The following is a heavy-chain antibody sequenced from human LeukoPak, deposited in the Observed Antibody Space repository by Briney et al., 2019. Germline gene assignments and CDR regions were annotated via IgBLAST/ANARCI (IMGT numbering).Heavy chain of an antibody. CDR3: ARRYYDYVWGSYRQNYFDY. V-gene: IGHV4-34*01. CDR1: GGSFSGYY. Sequence: PSETLSLTCAVYGGSFSGYYWSWIRQPPGKGLEWIGEINHRGSTNYNPSLKSRVTISVDTSKNQFSLKLSSVTAADTAVYYCARRYYDYVWGSYRQNYFDYWGQGTLVTVSS. CDR2: INHRGST. D-gene: IGHD3-16*02. J-gene: IGHJ4*02.